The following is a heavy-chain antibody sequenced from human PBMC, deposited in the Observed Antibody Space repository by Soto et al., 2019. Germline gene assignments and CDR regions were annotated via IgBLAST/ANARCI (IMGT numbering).Heavy chain of an antibody. Sequence: ASVKVSCKASGYTFTSYAMHWVRQAPGQRLEWMGWINAGNGNTKYSQKFQGRVTITRDTSASTAYMELSSLRSEDTAVDYCAIRQPERWFDPWGQGTLVTVSS. CDR3: AIRQPERWFDP. CDR1: GYTFTSYA. CDR2: INAGNGNT. J-gene: IGHJ5*02. V-gene: IGHV1-3*01.